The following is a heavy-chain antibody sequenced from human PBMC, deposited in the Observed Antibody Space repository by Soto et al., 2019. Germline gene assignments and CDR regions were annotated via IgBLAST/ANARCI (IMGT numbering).Heavy chain of an antibody. D-gene: IGHD5-12*01. V-gene: IGHV1-3*01. J-gene: IGHJ4*02. CDR1: GYTFTSYA. CDR3: ASQAEGAYNYCY. Sequence: QVQLVQSGAEVKKPGASVKVSCKASGYTFTSYAMHWVRQAPGQRLEWMGWINAGNGNTKYSQKFQGRVTITRDTSATTAYMELSSLRSEDTAVYYSASQAEGAYNYCYWGQGTLFTVSS. CDR2: INAGNGNT.